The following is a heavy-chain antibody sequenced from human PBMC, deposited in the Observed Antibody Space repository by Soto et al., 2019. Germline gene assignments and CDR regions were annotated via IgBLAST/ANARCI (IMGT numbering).Heavy chain of an antibody. V-gene: IGHV1-2*02. D-gene: IGHD6-13*01. CDR3: ARDPTGYSSSWVDY. Sequence: ASVKVSCKASGYTFTGYYMHWVRQAPGQGLEWMGWINPNSGGTNYAQKFQGRVTMTRDTSISTAYMELSRLRSDDTAVYYCARDPTGYSSSWVDYWGQGTLVTVS. J-gene: IGHJ4*02. CDR1: GYTFTGYY. CDR2: INPNSGGT.